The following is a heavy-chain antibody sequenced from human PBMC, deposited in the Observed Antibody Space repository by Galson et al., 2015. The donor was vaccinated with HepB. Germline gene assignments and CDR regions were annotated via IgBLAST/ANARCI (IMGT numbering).Heavy chain of an antibody. J-gene: IGHJ4*02. D-gene: IGHD3-22*01. CDR1: GFTFSTYG. V-gene: IGHV3-33*01. CDR3: ARRGTSSGYYYADY. Sequence: SLRLSCAASGFTFSTYGMYWVRQAPGKGLEWVSIIWFDGSNEDYADSVKGRFTISRDNAKNTLYLEINSVRAEDTAVSYCARRGTSSGYYYADYWGQGTLVTVSS. CDR2: IWFDGSNE.